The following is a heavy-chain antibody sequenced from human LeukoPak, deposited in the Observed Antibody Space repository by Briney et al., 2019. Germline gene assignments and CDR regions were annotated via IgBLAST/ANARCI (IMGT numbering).Heavy chain of an antibody. D-gene: IGHD3-22*01. J-gene: IGHJ4*02. V-gene: IGHV3-21*01. CDR2: ISSSSSYI. CDR3: ARAPRATPGPYDSSGPPDY. Sequence: GGSLRLSCAASGFAFSSYSMNWVRQAPGKGLEWVSSISSSSSYIYYADSVKGRFTISRDNAKNSLYLQMNSLRAEDTAVYYCARAPRATPGPYDSSGPPDYWGQGTLVTVSS. CDR1: GFAFSSYS.